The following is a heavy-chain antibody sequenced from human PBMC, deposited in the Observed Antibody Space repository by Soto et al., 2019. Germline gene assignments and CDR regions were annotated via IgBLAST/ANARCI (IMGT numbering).Heavy chain of an antibody. J-gene: IGHJ6*02. CDR3: VRENYYYGMDV. Sequence: PGGSLRLSCAASGFTVSSTYMSWVRQAPGKGLEWVSVIYSGGSTYYADSVKGRFTICRDDSKNTLFLQMNSLRVEDTAMYYCVRENYYYGMDVWGQGTAVTVSS. CDR2: IYSGGST. CDR1: GFTVSSTY. V-gene: IGHV3-66*01.